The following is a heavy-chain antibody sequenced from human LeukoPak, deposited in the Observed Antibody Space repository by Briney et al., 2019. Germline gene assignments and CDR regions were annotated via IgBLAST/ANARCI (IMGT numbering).Heavy chain of an antibody. CDR3: ARAGRYSSSPVDY. Sequence: GGSLRLSCAASGFTFSSYSMNWVRQAPGKGLEWVSSISSSSYIYYADSVKGRFTISRDNAKNSLYLQMNSLRAEDTAVYYCARAGRYSSSPVDYWGQGTLVTVSS. D-gene: IGHD6-6*01. J-gene: IGHJ4*02. V-gene: IGHV3-21*01. CDR1: GFTFSSYS. CDR2: ISSSSYI.